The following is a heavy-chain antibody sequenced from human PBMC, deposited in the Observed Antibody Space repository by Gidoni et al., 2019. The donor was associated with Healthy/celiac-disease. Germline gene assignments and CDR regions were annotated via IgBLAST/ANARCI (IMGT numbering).Heavy chain of an antibody. CDR1: GFTFSSYG. J-gene: IGHJ6*03. CDR2: ISYDGSNK. D-gene: IGHD6-19*01. CDR3: AKESAVAAEYYYYYYMDV. V-gene: IGHV3-30*18. Sequence: QVQLVESGGGVVQPGRSLRLSCAASGFTFSSYGMHWVRQAPGKGLEWVAVISYDGSNKYYADPVKGRFTISRDNSKNTLYLQMNSLRAEDTAVYYCAKESAVAAEYYYYYYMDVWGKGTTVTVSS.